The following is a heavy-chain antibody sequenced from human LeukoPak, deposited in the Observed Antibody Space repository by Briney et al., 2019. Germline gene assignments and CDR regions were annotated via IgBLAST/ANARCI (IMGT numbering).Heavy chain of an antibody. CDR3: ARQPSIAAAGTK. J-gene: IGHJ4*02. CDR1: GFTFSSYA. D-gene: IGHD6-13*01. Sequence: GGSLRLSCAASGFTFSSYAMSWVRQAPGKGLKWVSAISGSGGSIYYADSVKGRFTISRDNSKNTLYLQMNSLRAEDTALYYCARQPSIAAAGTKWGQGTLVTVSS. V-gene: IGHV3-23*01. CDR2: ISGSGGSI.